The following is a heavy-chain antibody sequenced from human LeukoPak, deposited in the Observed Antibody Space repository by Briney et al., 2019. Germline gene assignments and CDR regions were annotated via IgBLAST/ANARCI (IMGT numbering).Heavy chain of an antibody. D-gene: IGHD3-16*02. J-gene: IGHJ4*02. V-gene: IGHV3-33*01. CDR1: GFTFSTYG. CDR3: ARDSAPLGELSLDY. Sequence: SGTSLRLSCAASGFTFSTYGMHWVRQAPGKGLEWVAVIWNDGSQKYYTDSVKGRFTISRDSSESTLYLQMNSLRAEDTAVYYCARDSAPLGELSLDYWGQGSLVTVSS. CDR2: IWNDGSQK.